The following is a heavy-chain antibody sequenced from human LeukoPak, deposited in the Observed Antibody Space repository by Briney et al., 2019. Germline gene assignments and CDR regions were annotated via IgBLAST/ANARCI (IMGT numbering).Heavy chain of an antibody. J-gene: IGHJ4*02. CDR3: AAFWSGYY. D-gene: IGHD3-3*01. CDR2: ISAYNGNT. V-gene: IGHV1-18*01. Sequence: VASVRVSCKASGYTFTSYGISWVRQAPGQGLEWMGWISAYNGNTNYAQKLQGRVTMTADTSTSTAYMELRSLRSDDTAVYYCAAFWSGYYWGQGTLVTVSS. CDR1: GYTFTSYG.